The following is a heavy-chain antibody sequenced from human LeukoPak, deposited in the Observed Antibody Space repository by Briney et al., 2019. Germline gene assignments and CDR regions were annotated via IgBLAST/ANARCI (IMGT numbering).Heavy chain of an antibody. V-gene: IGHV3-74*01. CDR2: INSDGSST. CDR3: AREESDGGYVFNYFDY. Sequence: PGGSLRLSCAASGFTFSSYWMHWVRQAPGKGLVWASRINSDGSSTSYADSVKGRFTISRDNAKNTLYLQMNSLRAEDTAVYYCAREESDGGYVFNYFDYWGQGTLVTVSS. D-gene: IGHD5-12*01. CDR1: GFTFSSYW. J-gene: IGHJ4*02.